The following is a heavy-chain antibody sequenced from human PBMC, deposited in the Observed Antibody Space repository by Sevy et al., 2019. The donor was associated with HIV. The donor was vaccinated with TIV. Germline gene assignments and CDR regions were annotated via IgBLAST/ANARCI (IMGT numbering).Heavy chain of an antibody. D-gene: IGHD5-18*01. CDR2: INPNSGGK. Sequence: ASVKVSCKASGYTFTGYYMHWVRQAPGQGLEWMGWINPNSGGKNYAQKFQGRVTMTRDTSISTAYMELSRLRSDDTAGYYCARYSARSGYSYGYDYWGQGTLVTVSS. J-gene: IGHJ4*02. CDR1: GYTFTGYY. V-gene: IGHV1-2*02. CDR3: ARYSARSGYSYGYDY.